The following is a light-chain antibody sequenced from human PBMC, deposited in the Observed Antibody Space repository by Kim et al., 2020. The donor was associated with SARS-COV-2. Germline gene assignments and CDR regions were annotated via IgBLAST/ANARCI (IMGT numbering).Light chain of an antibody. CDR1: KLGDKN. Sequence: SYELTQPPSGSVSPGQTASITCSGDKLGDKNVCWYQQKPGQSPVLVIYEDYKRPSGIPERVSGSNSGNTATLTISGSQAMDEADYFCQAWDSSTVVFGGGTQLTVL. CDR2: EDY. CDR3: QAWDSSTVV. J-gene: IGLJ2*01. V-gene: IGLV3-1*01.